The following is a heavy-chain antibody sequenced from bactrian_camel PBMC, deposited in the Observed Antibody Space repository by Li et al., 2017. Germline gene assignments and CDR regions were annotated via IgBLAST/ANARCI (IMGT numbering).Heavy chain of an antibody. J-gene: IGHJ4*01. CDR2: LYTGSDYT. CDR3: VAEAAPRCTYCSGRACYNGF. D-gene: IGHD2*01. V-gene: IGHV3S1*01. CDR1: GTTLTDNC. Sequence: HVQLVESGGGSVQAGGSLRLSCTPSGTTLTDNCIGWFRQIPGKEREGVASLYTGSDYTYYADSVKGRFTISQDNAKNTLYLQMNTLKPEDTAMYFCVAEAAPRCTYCSGRACYNGFWGQGTQVTVS.